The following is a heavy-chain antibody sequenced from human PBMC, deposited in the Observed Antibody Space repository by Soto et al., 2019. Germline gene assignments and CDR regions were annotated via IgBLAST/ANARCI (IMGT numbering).Heavy chain of an antibody. Sequence: GGSLRLSCAASGFTFSNYAMSWVTQAPGKGLEWVSGIIGSGDDTYYADSVKGRFTISRDNSKNTLYLQMNGLRAEDTAVYYCAKEGLERLFNFDYWGQGALVTVSS. V-gene: IGHV3-23*01. J-gene: IGHJ4*02. CDR2: IIGSGDDT. D-gene: IGHD1-1*01. CDR1: GFTFSNYA. CDR3: AKEGLERLFNFDY.